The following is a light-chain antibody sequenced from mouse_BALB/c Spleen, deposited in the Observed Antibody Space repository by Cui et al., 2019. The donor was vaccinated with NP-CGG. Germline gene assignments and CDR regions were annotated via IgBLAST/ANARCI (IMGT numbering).Light chain of an antibody. Sequence: AVVTQESAVTTSPGETVTLTCRSSTGAVTTSNYANWVQEKPDHLFTGLIGGTNNRAPGVPARFSGSLIGDKAALTITGAQTEDDGIYFCALWYSNHWVFGGGTKLTVL. CDR3: ALWYSNHWV. CDR2: GTN. CDR1: TGAVTTSNY. V-gene: IGLV1*01. J-gene: IGLJ1*01.